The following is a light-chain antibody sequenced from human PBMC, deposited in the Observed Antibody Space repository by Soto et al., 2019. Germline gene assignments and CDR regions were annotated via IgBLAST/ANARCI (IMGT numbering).Light chain of an antibody. CDR2: AAS. CDR3: QQLNSYPRT. CDR1: QGISSY. J-gene: IGKJ5*01. V-gene: IGKV1-9*01. Sequence: DIQMTQSPSTLSGSVGDRFTITCRASQGISSYLAWYQQKPGKAPKLLIYAASTLQSGVPSRFSGSGSGTEFTLTISSLQPEDFATYYCQQLNSYPRTFGQGTRLEIK.